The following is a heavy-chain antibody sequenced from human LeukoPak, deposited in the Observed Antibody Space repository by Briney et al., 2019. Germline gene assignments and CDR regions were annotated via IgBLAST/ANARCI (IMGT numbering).Heavy chain of an antibody. V-gene: IGHV3-48*01. D-gene: IGHD2-2*01. CDR3: ARAMVPAAMSAFDI. Sequence: GGSLRPSGAGSRFTFSGYSMDWVGHGPGKGRGGGSDISSSSRAIYYAYSGKGPFTSSRDNAKNSLYLEMAGLRAEDTAVYYCARAMVPAAMSAFDIWGQGTMVTVSS. J-gene: IGHJ3*02. CDR1: RFTFSGYS. CDR2: ISSSSRAI.